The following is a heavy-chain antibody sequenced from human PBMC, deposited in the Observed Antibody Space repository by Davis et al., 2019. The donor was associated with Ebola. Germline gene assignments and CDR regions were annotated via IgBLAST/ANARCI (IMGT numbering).Heavy chain of an antibody. CDR2: IYRDERT. J-gene: IGHJ6*04. Sequence: GGSLRLSCAASGFIVSDKYMSWVRQAPGKGLEWVSVIYRDERTYYADSVKGRFTVSRDNSENMLYLQMSTLRAEDTAVYYCASTVAGTFNALYYYGMDVWGKGTTVTVSS. CDR1: GFIVSDKY. V-gene: IGHV3-53*01. CDR3: ASTVAGTFNALYYYGMDV. D-gene: IGHD6-19*01.